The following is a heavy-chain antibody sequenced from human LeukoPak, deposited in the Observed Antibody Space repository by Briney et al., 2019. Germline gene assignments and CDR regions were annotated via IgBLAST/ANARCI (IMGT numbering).Heavy chain of an antibody. J-gene: IGHJ6*02. D-gene: IGHD3-9*01. CDR2: IYYSGST. V-gene: IGHV4-31*03. Sequence: KPSETLSLTCTVSGGSISSGGYYWSWIRQHPGKGLEWIGYIYYSGSTYYNPSLKSRVTISVDTSKNQFSLKLSSVTAADTAVYYCARVGPFSTGYYPKGPSMDVWGQGTTVTVSS. CDR3: ARVGPFSTGYYPKGPSMDV. CDR1: GGSISSGGYY.